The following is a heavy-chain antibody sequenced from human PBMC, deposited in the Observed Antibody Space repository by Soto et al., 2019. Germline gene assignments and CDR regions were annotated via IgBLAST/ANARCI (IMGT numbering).Heavy chain of an antibody. CDR1: GGTFSSYA. CDR3: ARNYYYDSSGYFNWFDP. Sequence: SVKVSCKASGGTFSSYAISWVRQAPGQGLEWMGGIIPIFGTANYAQKFQGRVTITADESTSTAYMELSSLRSEDTAVYYCARNYYYDSSGYFNWFDPWGQGTLVTVSS. D-gene: IGHD3-22*01. J-gene: IGHJ5*02. V-gene: IGHV1-69*13. CDR2: IIPIFGTA.